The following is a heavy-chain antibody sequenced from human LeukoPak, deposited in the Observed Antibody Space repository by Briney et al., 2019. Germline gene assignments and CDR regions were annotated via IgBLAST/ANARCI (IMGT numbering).Heavy chain of an antibody. Sequence: GGSLRLSCAASGFTFSSYSMNWVRQAPGKGLEWVSSISISSSYIYYADSVKGRFTISRDNAKNSLYLQMNSLRAEDTAVYYCARVMGKLWFGELLTGDYYYGMDVWGKGTTVTVSS. V-gene: IGHV3-21*01. CDR2: ISISSSYI. D-gene: IGHD3-10*01. J-gene: IGHJ6*04. CDR3: ARVMGKLWFGELLTGDYYYGMDV. CDR1: GFTFSSYS.